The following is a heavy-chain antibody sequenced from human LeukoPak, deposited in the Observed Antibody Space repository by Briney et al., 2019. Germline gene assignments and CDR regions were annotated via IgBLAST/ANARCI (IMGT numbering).Heavy chain of an antibody. J-gene: IGHJ3*01. Sequence: GGSLRLSCTASGFIFSTCAMSWVRQAPGKGLEWVSAISGSGGTTYYADSVKGRFTISRDNSKNTLFLQMNSLRAEDTAVYYCAEDRFSSSWFDGYDFWGQGTMVTVSS. CDR1: GFIFSTCA. D-gene: IGHD6-13*01. CDR2: ISGSGGTT. V-gene: IGHV3-23*01. CDR3: AEDRFSSSWFDGYDF.